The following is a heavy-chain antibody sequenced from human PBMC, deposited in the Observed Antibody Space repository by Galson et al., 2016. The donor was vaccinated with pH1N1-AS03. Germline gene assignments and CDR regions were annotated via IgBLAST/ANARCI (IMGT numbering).Heavy chain of an antibody. J-gene: IGHJ6*02. V-gene: IGHV5-51*01. CDR1: GYRFSTYY. Sequence: QSGAEVKKPGESLNISCQGSGYRFSTYYIAWVRQMPGKGLEWMGIFHPGDSDTKYHPSFQGLCTMSADKSTNTAYLHWSSLKASDTAIYYCARHSQCTRGTCYSSYFYALDVWGRGTAVTVS. D-gene: IGHD4-11*01. CDR3: ARHSQCTRGTCYSSYFYALDV. CDR2: FHPGDSDT.